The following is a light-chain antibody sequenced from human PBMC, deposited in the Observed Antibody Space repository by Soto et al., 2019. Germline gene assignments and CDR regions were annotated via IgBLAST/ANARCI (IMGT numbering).Light chain of an antibody. CDR3: LQYDTSPLT. CDR2: GAS. Sequence: IVMTQSPATLAVSPWERATLSCRASQSVRINVAWYQQKNGQAPRLLVYGASRRATGIPDRFSGSASGTDFTLTISRLEPEDFAVYYCLQYDTSPLTFGGGTKVDIK. CDR1: QSVRIN. V-gene: IGKV3D-15*02. J-gene: IGKJ4*01.